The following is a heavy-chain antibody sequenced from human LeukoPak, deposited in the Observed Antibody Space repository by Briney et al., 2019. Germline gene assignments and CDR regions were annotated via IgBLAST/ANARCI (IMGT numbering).Heavy chain of an antibody. J-gene: IGHJ4*02. Sequence: QSGGSLRLSCAASGFTFSSAYMNWVRQAPGKGLEWVGRIKSQSAGGTTDYASPVKGRFIISRDDSKTTLYLQMNSLKTEDTAVYYCTTDAGYDSRWYNYWGQGTLVTVSS. D-gene: IGHD6-13*01. CDR3: TTDAGYDSRWYNY. CDR1: GFTFSSAY. V-gene: IGHV3-15*01. CDR2: IKSQSAGGTT.